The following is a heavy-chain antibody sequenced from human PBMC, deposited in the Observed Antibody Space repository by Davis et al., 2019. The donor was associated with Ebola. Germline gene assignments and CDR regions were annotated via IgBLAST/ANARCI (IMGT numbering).Heavy chain of an antibody. CDR2: ISYDGSNK. D-gene: IGHD2-2*01. CDR3: AKDTRLSD. Sequence: GESLKISCAASGFKFSSYGMHWVRQAPGKGLEWVAVISYDGSNKYYADSVKGRFTISRDNSKNTLYLQMNSLRAEDTAVYYCAKDTRLSDWGQGTLVTVSS. V-gene: IGHV3-30*18. J-gene: IGHJ4*02. CDR1: GFKFSSYG.